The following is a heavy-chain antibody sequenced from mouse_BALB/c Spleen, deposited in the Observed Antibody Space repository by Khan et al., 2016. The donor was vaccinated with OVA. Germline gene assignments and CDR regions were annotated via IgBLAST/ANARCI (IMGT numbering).Heavy chain of an antibody. CDR2: IDPSDSET. D-gene: IGHD2-10*02. V-gene: IGHV1-69*02. Sequence: VQLQQSGAELVKPGAPVKLSCKASGYTFTSYWMNWVKQRPGRGLEWIGRIDPSDSETHYNQKFKDKATLTVEKSSSTAYIQLSSLTSEDSAVYYCARDQYGNYFYAMDYWGQGTSVTVSS. J-gene: IGHJ4*01. CDR3: ARDQYGNYFYAMDY. CDR1: GYTFTSYW.